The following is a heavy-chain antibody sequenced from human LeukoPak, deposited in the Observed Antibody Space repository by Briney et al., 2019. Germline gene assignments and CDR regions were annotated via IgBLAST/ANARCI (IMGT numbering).Heavy chain of an antibody. Sequence: SETLSLTCTVSGDSISSDIYSWGWIRQPPGKGLEWIGTIYYGGSTYYNPSLKSRVTISVDTSKNQFSLKLSSVTAADTAVYYCARYSVVVVPAAITSNYYYYYYMDVWGKGTTVTVSS. J-gene: IGHJ6*03. CDR1: GDSISSDIYS. CDR2: IYYGGST. CDR3: ARYSVVVVPAAITSNYYYYYYMDV. V-gene: IGHV4-39*07. D-gene: IGHD2-2*02.